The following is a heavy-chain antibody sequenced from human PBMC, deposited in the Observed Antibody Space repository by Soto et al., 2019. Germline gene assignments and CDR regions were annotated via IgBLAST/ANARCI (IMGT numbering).Heavy chain of an antibody. CDR2: IIPIFGTA. V-gene: IGHV1-69*01. Sequence: SVKVSCKASGYTFTIYGIHWVRQAPGQGLEWMGGIIPIFGTANYEQKFRGRVTITADESTSTASMELSSRRSEHTAVYYCARGAIYYHSSGYFFDYWGQGTLVTVSS. J-gene: IGHJ4*02. CDR1: GYTFTIYG. CDR3: ARGAIYYHSSGYFFDY. D-gene: IGHD3-22*01.